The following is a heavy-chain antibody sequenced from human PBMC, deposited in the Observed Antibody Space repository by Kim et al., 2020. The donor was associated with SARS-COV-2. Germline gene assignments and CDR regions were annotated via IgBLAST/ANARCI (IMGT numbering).Heavy chain of an antibody. CDR1: GFTFSSYS. J-gene: IGHJ6*02. V-gene: IGHV3-21*01. Sequence: GGSLRLSCAASGFTFSSYSMNWVRQAPGKGLEWVSSISSSSSNIYYADSVKGRFTISRDNAKNTLYLQMNSLRAEDTAVYYCARALMVRGAHGGYYYYDMDVWGRGTTVTVSS. CDR2: ISSSSSNI. D-gene: IGHD3-10*01. CDR3: ARALMVRGAHGGYYYYDMDV.